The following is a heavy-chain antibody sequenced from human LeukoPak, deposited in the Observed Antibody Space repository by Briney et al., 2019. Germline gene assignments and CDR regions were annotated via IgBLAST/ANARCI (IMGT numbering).Heavy chain of an antibody. CDR2: IYSSGTT. V-gene: IGHV4-31*03. CDR3: ARDRDGYSLED. Sequence: PSETLSLTCNVSGGSVSGGGHYWRWIRQHPGNGLEWIGYIYSSGTTYYNPSLKSRVTISVDTSENQFSLNLTSVTAADTAVYYCARDRDGYSLEDWGQGILVSVSS. CDR1: GGSVSGGGHY. J-gene: IGHJ4*02. D-gene: IGHD5-24*01.